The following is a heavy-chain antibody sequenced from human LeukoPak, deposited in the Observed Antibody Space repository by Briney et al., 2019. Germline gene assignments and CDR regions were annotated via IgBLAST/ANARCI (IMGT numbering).Heavy chain of an antibody. V-gene: IGHV5-51*01. Sequence: GESLKISCKGSGYSFTSHWIGWVRQMPGKGLEWMGIIYVGDSDTRYSPSFQGQVTISADKSISTAYLQWSSLKASDTAMYYCARQSPLWYFDLWGRGTLVTVSS. J-gene: IGHJ2*01. CDR1: GYSFTSHW. CDR3: ARQSPLWYFDL. CDR2: IYVGDSDT.